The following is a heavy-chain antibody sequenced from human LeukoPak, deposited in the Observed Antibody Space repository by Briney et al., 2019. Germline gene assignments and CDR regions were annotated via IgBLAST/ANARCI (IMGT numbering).Heavy chain of an antibody. CDR2: FDPEDGET. Sequence: ASVKVSCKVSGYTLTELSMHWVRQAPGKGLGWMGGFDPEDGETIYAQKFQGRVTMTEDTSTDTAYMEVSSLRSEDTAVYYCATDHEDYFDYWGQGTLVTVSS. V-gene: IGHV1-24*01. CDR1: GYTLTELS. J-gene: IGHJ4*01. CDR3: ATDHEDYFDY.